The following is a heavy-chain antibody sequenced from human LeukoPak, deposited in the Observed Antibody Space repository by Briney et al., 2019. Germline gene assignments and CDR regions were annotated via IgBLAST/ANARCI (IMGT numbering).Heavy chain of an antibody. CDR3: ARRNVTRWYYSD. D-gene: IGHD3-10*01. CDR2: ISPTGGT. CDR1: GGSISSYY. V-gene: IGHV4-4*09. Sequence: ASETLSLTCSVSGGSISSYYWSWIRQPPGKGLEWIGYISPTGGTNKNPSLTSRVTVSVDTSKNLFSLELEYVTAADTAVYFCARRNVTRWYYSDWGQGTLVTVSS. J-gene: IGHJ4*02.